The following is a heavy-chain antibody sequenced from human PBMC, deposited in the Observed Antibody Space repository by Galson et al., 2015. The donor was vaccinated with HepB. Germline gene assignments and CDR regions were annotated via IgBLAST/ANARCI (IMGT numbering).Heavy chain of an antibody. CDR3: ARAPSLHSPFDY. CDR2: ISSNGGST. D-gene: IGHD2-15*01. J-gene: IGHJ4*02. V-gene: IGHV3-64*02. Sequence: SLRLSCAASGFTFSSYAMHWVRQAPGKGLEYVSAISSNGGSTYYADSVKGRFTISRDNSKNTLYLQMGSLRAEDMAVYYCARAPSLHSPFDYWGQGTLVTVSA. CDR1: GFTFSSYA.